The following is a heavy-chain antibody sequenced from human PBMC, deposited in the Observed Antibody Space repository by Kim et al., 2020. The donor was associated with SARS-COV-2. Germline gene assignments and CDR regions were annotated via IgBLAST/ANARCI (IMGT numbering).Heavy chain of an antibody. Sequence: SETLSLTCAVYGGSFSGYYWSWIRQPPGKGLEWLGEINHSGSTNYNPSLKSRVTISVDTSKNQFSLKLSSVTAADTAVYYCARGGLITIFGVGTPYGMDVWGQGTTVTVSS. CDR1: GGSFSGYY. CDR2: INHSGST. D-gene: IGHD3-3*01. V-gene: IGHV4-34*01. CDR3: ARGGLITIFGVGTPYGMDV. J-gene: IGHJ6*02.